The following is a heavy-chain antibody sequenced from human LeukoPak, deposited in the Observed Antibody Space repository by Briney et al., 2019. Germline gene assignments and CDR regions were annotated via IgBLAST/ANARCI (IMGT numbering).Heavy chain of an antibody. Sequence: AGGSLRLSCAASGFSFRTYAMTWVRQAPGKGLEWVSSISGSGATTYNADPLKGRFTISRDNSKNTLYLQMNRLRAEDTAVYYCVRESTSSGYYYAPDYWGQGTLVTVS. CDR2: ISGSGATT. CDR3: VRESTSSGYYYAPDY. D-gene: IGHD3-22*01. CDR1: GFSFRTYA. V-gene: IGHV3-23*01. J-gene: IGHJ4*02.